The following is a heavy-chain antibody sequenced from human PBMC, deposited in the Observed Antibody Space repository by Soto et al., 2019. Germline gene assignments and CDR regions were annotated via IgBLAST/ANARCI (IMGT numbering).Heavy chain of an antibody. Sequence: QVQLVESGGGVVQPGRSLRLSCAASGFTFSSYGMHWVRQAPGKGLEWVAVIWYDGSNKYYADSVKSRFTISRDNSKNTLYLQMNSLRAEDTAVYYCARVGDYGENWFDPWGQGTLVTVSS. CDR3: ARVGDYGENWFDP. CDR2: IWYDGSNK. CDR1: GFTFSSYG. V-gene: IGHV3-33*01. J-gene: IGHJ5*02. D-gene: IGHD4-17*01.